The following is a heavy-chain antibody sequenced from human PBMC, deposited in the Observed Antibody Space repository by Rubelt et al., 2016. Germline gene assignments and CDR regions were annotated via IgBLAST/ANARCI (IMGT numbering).Heavy chain of an antibody. Sequence: SMNWVRQAPGKGLGWVSYISSSSSTIYYADSVKGRFTISRDNAKNSLYLQMNSLRAEDTAVYYCARGPSSSWPNWFDPWGQGTLVTVSS. CDR3: ARGPSSSWPNWFDP. CDR2: ISSSSSTI. CDR1: S. J-gene: IGHJ5*02. V-gene: IGHV3-48*04. D-gene: IGHD6-13*01.